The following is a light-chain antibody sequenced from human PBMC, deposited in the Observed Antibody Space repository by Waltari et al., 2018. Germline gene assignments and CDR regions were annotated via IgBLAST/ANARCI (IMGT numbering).Light chain of an antibody. J-gene: IGLJ1*01. Sequence: SSELTQPPYVSVSPGKTASITCTGDNLGDKYACWYQQKPGQSPVLVIYQDSKRPSGIPERFSGSNSGNTATLTISGTQAMDEADYYCQAWDSSTAVFGTGTKVTVL. CDR3: QAWDSSTAV. CDR1: NLGDKY. V-gene: IGLV3-1*01. CDR2: QDS.